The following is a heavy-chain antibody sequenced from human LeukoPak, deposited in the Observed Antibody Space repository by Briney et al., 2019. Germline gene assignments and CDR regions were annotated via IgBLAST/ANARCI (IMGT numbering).Heavy chain of an antibody. V-gene: IGHV3-74*01. CDR1: GFTPSSFW. Sequence: GGSLRLSCATSGFTPSSFWMHWVRQPPGKGLVWVPRINSDGTDTNYADSAKGRFTISRDNTKNTVYLQMNSLGAEDTAVYYCARGAWGYSVHFDNWGQGALVTVSS. D-gene: IGHD3-16*01. J-gene: IGHJ4*02. CDR3: ARGAWGYSVHFDN. CDR2: INSDGTDT.